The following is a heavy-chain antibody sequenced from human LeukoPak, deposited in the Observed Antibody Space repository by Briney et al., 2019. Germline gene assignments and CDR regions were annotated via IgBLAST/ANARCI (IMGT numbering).Heavy chain of an antibody. Sequence: PRGSLIPSCAASGFTFSSYEMNWVRQAPGKGLEWVSYISSGGGTMFYADSVKGRFTISRDNAKNSLYLQIYSLRAEDTANYYCARGGSTYSIRYFDYWGQGPLVTVSS. CDR1: GFTFSSYE. J-gene: IGHJ4*02. V-gene: IGHV3-48*03. CDR3: ARGGSTYSIRYFDY. CDR2: ISSGGGTM. D-gene: IGHD2-15*01.